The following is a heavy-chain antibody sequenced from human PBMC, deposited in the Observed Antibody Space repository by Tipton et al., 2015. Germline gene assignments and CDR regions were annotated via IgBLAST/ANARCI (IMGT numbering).Heavy chain of an antibody. D-gene: IGHD6-19*01. J-gene: IGHJ4*01. V-gene: IGHV1-18*01. CDR2: ISAYNGNT. Sequence: QLMQSGDEVKKPGDSVKVSCKASGYTFTSYDIHWVRQAPGQGLQWMRWISAYNGNTNYGETPQGRVTMTTDTSTSTAYMELRSLRSDDTAIYYCARDRVGVAGVDFDSWGQGTLVSVSS. CDR3: ARDRVGVAGVDFDS. CDR1: GYTFTSYD.